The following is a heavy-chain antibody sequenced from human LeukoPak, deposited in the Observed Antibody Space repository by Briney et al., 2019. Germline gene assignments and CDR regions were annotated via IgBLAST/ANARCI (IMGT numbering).Heavy chain of an antibody. V-gene: IGHV4-39*01. J-gene: IGHJ4*02. Sequence: SETLSLTCDVSGLSISGTSYYSGWLRQPPGMGLEWIGSIHYRLPTFYNPLLKSRVTISVDTSKNQISLRLRSVTGADTAVYYCARHEEEDGYNAKTPDYWGQGTLVTVSS. CDR1: GLSISGTSYY. CDR3: ARHEEEDGYNAKTPDY. D-gene: IGHD5-24*01. CDR2: IHYRLPT.